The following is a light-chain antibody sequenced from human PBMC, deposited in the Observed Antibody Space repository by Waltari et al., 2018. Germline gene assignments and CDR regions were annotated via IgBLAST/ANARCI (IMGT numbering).Light chain of an antibody. CDR1: QSVLYSPNNKNY. CDR2: WAS. Sequence: DIVMTQSPDPLAVSLGERATINCKSSQSVLYSPNNKNYLAWYQQKPGQPPKLLIYWASTRESGVPDRFGGSGSGTDVTLTGSSLQAEDVAVYYCHQYHRGHTLHHGTKLEI. CDR3: HQYHRGHT. V-gene: IGKV4-1*01. J-gene: IGKJ2*01.